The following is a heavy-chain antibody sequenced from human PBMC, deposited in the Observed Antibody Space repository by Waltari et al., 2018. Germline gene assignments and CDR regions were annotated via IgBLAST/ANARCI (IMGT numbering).Heavy chain of an antibody. CDR3: ARADFYGDYDYYYGMDV. Sequence: EVQLVESGGGLIQPGGSLRLSCAASGFTVSSNYMSWVRQAPGKGLEWVSVIYSGGSTYYADPVKGRFTISRDNSKNTLYLQMNSLRAEDTAVYYWARADFYGDYDYYYGMDVWGQGTTVTVSS. J-gene: IGHJ6*02. D-gene: IGHD4-17*01. V-gene: IGHV3-53*01. CDR1: GFTVSSNY. CDR2: IYSGGST.